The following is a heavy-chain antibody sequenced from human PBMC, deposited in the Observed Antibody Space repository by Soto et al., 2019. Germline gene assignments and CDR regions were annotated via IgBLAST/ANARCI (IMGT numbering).Heavy chain of an antibody. Sequence: GSLILSCAASGFTFSTYWMSWVRQAPGKGLEWVANIKHDGSEKYYVDSLKGRSTISRDNAKNSLYLQMNSLRAEDTAIYYCARNEGYDPNWYFDLWGRGTLVTVYS. CDR1: GFTFSTYW. D-gene: IGHD3-16*01. CDR3: ARNEGYDPNWYFDL. CDR2: IKHDGSEK. J-gene: IGHJ2*01. V-gene: IGHV3-7*03.